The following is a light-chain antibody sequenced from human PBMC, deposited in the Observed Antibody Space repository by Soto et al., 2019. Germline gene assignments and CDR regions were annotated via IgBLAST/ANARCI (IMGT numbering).Light chain of an antibody. CDR2: EGN. J-gene: IGLJ1*01. Sequence: SVLTQPASVSGSPGQSITISCTGNSSDVGSYNLVSWYQQRPGQAPKLIIYEGNKRPSGVSNRFSASKSANTASLTISGLQAEDEADYYCCSYAGSSTVYVFGTGTKVTVL. V-gene: IGLV2-23*01. CDR3: CSYAGSSTVYV. CDR1: SSDVGSYNL.